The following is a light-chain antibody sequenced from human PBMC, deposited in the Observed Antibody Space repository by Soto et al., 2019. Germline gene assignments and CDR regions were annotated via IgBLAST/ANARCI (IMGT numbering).Light chain of an antibody. CDR2: DAS. J-gene: IGKJ3*01. Sequence: DIQMTQSPSSLSASVGDRVTITCQASHDSTSYLNWYQHKPWKAPKLLLYDASILEAGVPSRFSGSGSGTDFTFTISSLQPEDVATYYCQKGDYLPIFGPGTTVDFK. CDR3: QKGDYLPI. CDR1: HDSTSY. V-gene: IGKV1-33*01.